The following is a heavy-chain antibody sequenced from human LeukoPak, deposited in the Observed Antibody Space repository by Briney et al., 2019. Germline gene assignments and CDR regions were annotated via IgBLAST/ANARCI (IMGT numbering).Heavy chain of an antibody. CDR2: ISYDGSNK. Sequence: GRSLRLSCAASGLSFSSYTIHWVRQAPGKGLEWVAVISYDGSNKYYADSVKGRFTISRDNSKNTLDLQMNSLRTEDTAVYHCASTTAYSSDLRRGIAFDIRGQGTLVTVSS. CDR3: ASTTAYSSDLRRGIAFDI. CDR1: GLSFSSYT. V-gene: IGHV3-30-3*01. J-gene: IGHJ3*02. D-gene: IGHD6-19*01.